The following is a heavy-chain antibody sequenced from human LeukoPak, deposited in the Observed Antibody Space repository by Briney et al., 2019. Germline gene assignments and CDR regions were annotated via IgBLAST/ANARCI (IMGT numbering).Heavy chain of an antibody. D-gene: IGHD5-12*01. CDR3: ARGYILNDAFDI. V-gene: IGHV1-2*02. CDR2: INPNSGGT. Sequence: ASVKVSCKASGYTFTGYYMHWVRQAPGQGLEWMGWINPNSGGTNYAQKFQGRVTMTRDTSISTAYMELSRLRSDHTAVYYCARGYILNDAFDIWGQGTMVTVSS. CDR1: GYTFTGYY. J-gene: IGHJ3*02.